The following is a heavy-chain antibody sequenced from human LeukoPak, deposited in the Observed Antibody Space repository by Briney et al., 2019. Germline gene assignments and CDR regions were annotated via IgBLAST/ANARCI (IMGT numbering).Heavy chain of an antibody. CDR2: IYTGGLT. J-gene: IGHJ4*02. D-gene: IGHD2-2*01. CDR3: ARDNAPAGGGLDY. V-gene: IGHV3-53*01. CDR1: GFTASSNH. Sequence: PGGSLRLSCAASGFTASSNHMTWVRQAPGKGLEWVSGIYTGGLTFYADSVTGRFTISRDNSKNTVYLQMNSLGVEDTARYYCARDNAPAGGGLDYWGQGTLVTVSS.